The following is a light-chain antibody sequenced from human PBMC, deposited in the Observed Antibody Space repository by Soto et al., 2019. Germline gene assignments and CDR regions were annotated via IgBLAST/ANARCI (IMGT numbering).Light chain of an antibody. CDR2: DVS. CDR3: SSYTSSSTLAFYV. CDR1: SSDVGGYNY. V-gene: IGLV2-14*01. Sequence: QSALTQPASVSGSPGQSITISCTGTSSDVGGYNYVSWYQQHPGKAPKLMIYDVSNRPSGVSNRFSGSKSGNTASLTISGLQAEHEADYYCSSYTSSSTLAFYVFGTGTKVTVL. J-gene: IGLJ1*01.